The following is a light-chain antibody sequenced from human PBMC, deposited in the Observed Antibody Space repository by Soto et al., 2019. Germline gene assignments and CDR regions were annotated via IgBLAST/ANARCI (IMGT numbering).Light chain of an antibody. J-gene: IGLJ7*01. CDR2: DNS. CDR1: SSNIGAHS. V-gene: IGLV1-51*02. Sequence: QSVLTQPPSLSAAPGHQVTIFCSGSSSNIGAHSVSWYQQLPGTAPKLLIYDNSERPSGVPDRFSGSKSGTSATLGITGLQTGDEADYYCATWDNSLSGGVFGGGTQLTVL. CDR3: ATWDNSLSGGV.